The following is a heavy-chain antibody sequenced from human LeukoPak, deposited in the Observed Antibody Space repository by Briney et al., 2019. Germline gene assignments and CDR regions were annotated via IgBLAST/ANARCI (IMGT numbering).Heavy chain of an antibody. CDR2: IKHSGST. J-gene: IGHJ6*02. CDR3: ARVRSGGYSYGPRSRYYGMDV. D-gene: IGHD5-18*01. Sequence: SETLSLTCAVYGGSFSGYYWSWIRQPPGRGLEWIGEIKHSGSTNYNPSLKSRVTLSVDTSKNQFSLKLSSVTAADTAVYYCARVRSGGYSYGPRSRYYGMDVWGQGTTVTVSS. CDR1: GGSFSGYY. V-gene: IGHV4-34*01.